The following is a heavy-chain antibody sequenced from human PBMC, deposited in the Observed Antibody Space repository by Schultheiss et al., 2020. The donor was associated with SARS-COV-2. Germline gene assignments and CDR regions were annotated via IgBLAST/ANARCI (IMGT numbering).Heavy chain of an antibody. CDR3: ARGGSSSPPSYYYYGMDV. V-gene: IGHV1-46*01. CDR1: GYTFTSYY. CDR2: INPSGGST. D-gene: IGHD6-6*01. J-gene: IGHJ6*02. Sequence: ASVKVSCKASGYTFTSYYMHWVRQAPGQGLEWMGIINPSGGSTSYAQKFQGRVTMTEDTSTDTAYMELRSLRSDDTAVYYCARGGSSSPPSYYYYGMDVWGQGTTVTVSS.